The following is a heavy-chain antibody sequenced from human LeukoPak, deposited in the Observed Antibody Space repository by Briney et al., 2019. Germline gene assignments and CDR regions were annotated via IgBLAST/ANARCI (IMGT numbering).Heavy chain of an antibody. V-gene: IGHV4-59*08. CDR3: AIATRQWLVY. J-gene: IGHJ4*02. CDR2: IYYSGST. D-gene: IGHD6-19*01. Sequence: SETLSLTCTVSGGSISSYYWSWIRQPPGKGLEWIGYIYYSGSTNYNPSLKSRVTISVDTSKNQFSLKLSSVTAADTAVYYCAIATRQWLVYWGQGTLVTVSS. CDR1: GGSISSYY.